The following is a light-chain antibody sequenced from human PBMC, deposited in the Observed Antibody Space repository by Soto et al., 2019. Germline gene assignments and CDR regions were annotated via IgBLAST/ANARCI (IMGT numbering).Light chain of an antibody. Sequence: EIVMTQSPATLSVSPGDRATLSCKASQSVGSNLAWYQQKPGQAPRLLISGASTRATGFPARFSGSGSGTEFILTISSRQSEDFAVYYCQQYNNWPRTFGQGTKVEIK. CDR3: QQYNNWPRT. CDR2: GAS. V-gene: IGKV3-15*01. CDR1: QSVGSN. J-gene: IGKJ1*01.